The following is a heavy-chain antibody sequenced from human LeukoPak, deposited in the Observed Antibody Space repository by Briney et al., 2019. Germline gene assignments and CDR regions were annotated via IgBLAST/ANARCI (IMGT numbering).Heavy chain of an antibody. J-gene: IGHJ4*01. D-gene: IGHD3-16*02. V-gene: IGHV3-74*01. CDR1: GFTLRSYW. Sequence: PGGSLRLSCVASGFTLRSYWMHWVRQVPGKGLMWVSRINSDGSSTDYADSVKGRFTISRDNAKNTLFLQMSSLRAEDTAMYYCVRNSEEYVRGSDRYDDSFYYWGQGTLVTVSS. CDR3: VRNSEEYVRGSDRYDDSFYY. CDR2: INSDGSST.